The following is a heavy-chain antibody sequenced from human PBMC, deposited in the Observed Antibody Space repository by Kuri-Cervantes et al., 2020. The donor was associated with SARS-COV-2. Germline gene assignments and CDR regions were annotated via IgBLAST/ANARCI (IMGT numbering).Heavy chain of an antibody. CDR2: INHSGST. CDR1: GGSFSGYY. D-gene: IGHD1-26*01. Sequence: SQTLSLTCAVYGGSFSGYYWSWIRQPPGKGLEWIGEINHSGSTNYNPSLKSRVTISVDTSKNQFSLKLSSVTAADTAVYYCVRASMGSGSYYPYYYYMDVWGKGTTVNVSS. V-gene: IGHV4-34*01. CDR3: VRASMGSGSYYPYYYYMDV. J-gene: IGHJ6*03.